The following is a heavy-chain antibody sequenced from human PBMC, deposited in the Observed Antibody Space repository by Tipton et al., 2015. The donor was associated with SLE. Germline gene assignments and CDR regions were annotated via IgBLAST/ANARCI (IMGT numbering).Heavy chain of an antibody. CDR2: ISSSGTTI. CDR1: GFTFSDYY. D-gene: IGHD5-12*01. Sequence: SLRLSCAASGFTFSDYYMTWIRQAPGKGLEWVSFISSSGTTINYADSVKGRFTISRDNAKKSLYLQMNSLRAEDTAVYYCARPRGSHAFDIWGQGTMVTVSS. V-gene: IGHV3-11*01. CDR3: ARPRGSHAFDI. J-gene: IGHJ3*02.